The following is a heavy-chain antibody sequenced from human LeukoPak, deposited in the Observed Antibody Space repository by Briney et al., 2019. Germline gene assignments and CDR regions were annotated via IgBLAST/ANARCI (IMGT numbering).Heavy chain of an antibody. Sequence: SETLSLTCTVSGGSISGYYWSWIRQPPGKGLEWIGYIYYSGSTNYNPSLKSRVTMSVDTSKNQFSLKLNSVTAADTAVYYCARGGGIAARFLDYWGQGTLVTVSS. CDR3: ARGGGIAARFLDY. D-gene: IGHD6-6*01. CDR2: IYYSGST. J-gene: IGHJ4*02. CDR1: GGSISGYY. V-gene: IGHV4-59*01.